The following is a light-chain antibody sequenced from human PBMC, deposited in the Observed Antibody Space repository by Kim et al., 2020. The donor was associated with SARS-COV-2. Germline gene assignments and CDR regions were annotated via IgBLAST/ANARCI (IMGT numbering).Light chain of an antibody. J-gene: IGLJ3*02. CDR3: NSYTSTSTWV. CDR2: DVS. V-gene: IGLV2-14*03. CDR1: ISDVGAFNY. Sequence: GQSITISCTGTISDVGAFNYVSWYQQHPGKAPKVLIYDVSERPSGVSIRFSGSKSGNTASLTISGLQAEDEADYYCNSYTSTSTWVFGGGTQLTVL.